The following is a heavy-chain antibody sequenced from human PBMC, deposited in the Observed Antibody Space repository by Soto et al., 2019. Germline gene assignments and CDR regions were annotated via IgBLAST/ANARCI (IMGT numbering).Heavy chain of an antibody. CDR1: GFTFTSYW. CDR2: ITGDGSST. Sequence: EVQLVESGGGLVQPGGSLRLSCAASGFTFTSYWMHWVRQAPGKGLVWVSLITGDGSSTNYADSVKGRFTIPRDNARNTLYLQMNSLRAEDTAVYYCATGRGLYRAEYWGQGSLVTVSS. D-gene: IGHD2-8*01. CDR3: ATGRGLYRAEY. J-gene: IGHJ4*02. V-gene: IGHV3-74*01.